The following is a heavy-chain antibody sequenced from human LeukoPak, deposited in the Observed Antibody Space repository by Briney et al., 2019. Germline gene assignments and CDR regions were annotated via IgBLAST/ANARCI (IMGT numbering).Heavy chain of an antibody. CDR1: GYIFTGYY. V-gene: IGHV1-69*06. Sequence: SVKVSCKASGYIFTGYYMHWVRQAPGQGLEWMGGIIPIFGTANYAQKFQGRVTITADKSTSTAYMELSSLRSEDTAVYYCARRYCTNGVCYHGRGAFDIWGQGTMVTVSS. D-gene: IGHD2-8*01. CDR3: ARRYCTNGVCYHGRGAFDI. CDR2: IIPIFGTA. J-gene: IGHJ3*02.